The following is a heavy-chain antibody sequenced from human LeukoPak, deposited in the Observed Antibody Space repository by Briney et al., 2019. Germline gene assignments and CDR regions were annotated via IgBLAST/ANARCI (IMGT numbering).Heavy chain of an antibody. D-gene: IGHD5-12*01. CDR3: AREDYSGYDFYDY. CDR2: LSPDGSSS. V-gene: IGHV3-74*01. J-gene: IGHJ4*02. Sequence: GGSLRLSCAASGFTFSTYWMHWVRQAPGKGLVWVSRLSPDGSSSIYADSVKGRFTISRDNAKNTLDLQMNSLRAEDTAVYYCAREDYSGYDFYDYWGQGSLVTVSS. CDR1: GFTFSTYW.